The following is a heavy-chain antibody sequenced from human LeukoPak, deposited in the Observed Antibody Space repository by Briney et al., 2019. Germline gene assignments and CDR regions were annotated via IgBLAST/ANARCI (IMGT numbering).Heavy chain of an antibody. V-gene: IGHV1-69*05. J-gene: IGHJ4*02. CDR3: ARARGIAALLLDY. CDR1: GYAFTSYA. D-gene: IGHD6-6*01. CDR2: IIPIFGTA. Sequence: ASVKVSCKASGYAFTSYAMHWVRQAPGQGLEWMGGIIPIFGTANYAQKFQGRVTITTDESTSTAYMELSSLRSEDTAVYYCARARGIAALLLDYWGQGTLVTVSS.